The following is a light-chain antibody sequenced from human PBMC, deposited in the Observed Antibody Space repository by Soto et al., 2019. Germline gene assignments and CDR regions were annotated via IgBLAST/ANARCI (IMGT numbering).Light chain of an antibody. Sequence: EIVLTQSPAPLSLFPGERATLSCRASQSVSSYLAWYQQKPGQAPRLLIYDASNRATGIPARFSGSGSGTDFTLTISSLEPEDFAVYYCQQRSNWPRRTFGQGTRLEI. CDR3: QQRSNWPRRT. V-gene: IGKV3-11*01. CDR2: DAS. CDR1: QSVSSY. J-gene: IGKJ5*01.